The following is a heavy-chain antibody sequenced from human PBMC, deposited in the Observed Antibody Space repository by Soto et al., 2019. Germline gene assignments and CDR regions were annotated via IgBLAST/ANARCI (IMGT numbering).Heavy chain of an antibody. CDR2: IYWDDDK. V-gene: IGHV2-5*02. Sequence: QITLKESGPTLVKPTQTLTLTCTFSGFSLSTSGVGVGWIRQPPGKALKWLALIYWDDDKRYSPSLKSRLTITKDTSKNQVVLTMTNMDPVDTATYYCAHRRYSSGWYNSGYFDYWGQGTLVTVSS. D-gene: IGHD6-19*01. J-gene: IGHJ4*02. CDR1: GFSLSTSGVG. CDR3: AHRRYSSGWYNSGYFDY.